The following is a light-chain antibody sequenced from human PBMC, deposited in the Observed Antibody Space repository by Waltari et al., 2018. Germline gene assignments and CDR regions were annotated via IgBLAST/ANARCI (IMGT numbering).Light chain of an antibody. Sequence: DVVMTQSPLSLPITPGQPASITCRSSPSLLHSNGNTYLSWFLQKPGQPPRRLIYKVSNRDSGVPDRFSGSGAGTDFTLKISRVEAEDVGVYYCMQGTHFPPWTFGQGTKVEIK. CDR3: MQGTHFPPWT. CDR2: KVS. CDR1: PSLLHSNGNTY. J-gene: IGKJ1*01. V-gene: IGKV2-30*02.